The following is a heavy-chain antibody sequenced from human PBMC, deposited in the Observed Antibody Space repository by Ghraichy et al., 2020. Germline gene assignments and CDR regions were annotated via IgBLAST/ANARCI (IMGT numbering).Heavy chain of an antibody. CDR1: GFTFSSYW. D-gene: IGHD6-13*01. V-gene: IGHV3-7*03. CDR3: ARVPGIAAAGYYYYGMDV. J-gene: IGHJ6*02. CDR2: IKQDGSEK. Sequence: GGSLRLSCAASGFTFSSYWMSWVRQAPGKGLEWVPNIKQDGSEKYYVDSVKGRFTISRDNAKNSLYLQMNSLRAEDTAVYYCARVPGIAAAGYYYYGMDVWGQGTTVTVSS.